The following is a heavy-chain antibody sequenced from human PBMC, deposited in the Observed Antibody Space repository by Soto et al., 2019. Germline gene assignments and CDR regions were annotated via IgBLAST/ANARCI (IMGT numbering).Heavy chain of an antibody. CDR2: IWYDGSNK. J-gene: IGHJ6*03. Sequence: GGSLRLSCAASGFTFSSYGMHWVRQAPGKGLEWVAVIWYDGSNKYYADSVKGRFTISRDNSKNTLYLQMNSLRAEDTAVYYCARGVRKEYYYYMDVWGKGTTVTVSS. CDR3: ARGVRKEYYYYMDV. CDR1: GFTFSSYG. V-gene: IGHV3-33*01. D-gene: IGHD2-8*01.